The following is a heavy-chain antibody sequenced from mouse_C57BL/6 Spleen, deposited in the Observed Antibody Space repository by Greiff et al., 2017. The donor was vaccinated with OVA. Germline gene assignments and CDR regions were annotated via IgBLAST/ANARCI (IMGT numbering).Heavy chain of an antibody. Sequence: QVQLKQPGTELVKPGASVKLSCKASGYTFTSYWMHWVKQRPGQGLEWIGNINPSNGGTNYNEKFKSKATLTVDKSSSTAYMQLSILTSEDSAVYYCARSLYGNYYFDYWGQGTTLTVSS. V-gene: IGHV1-53*01. CDR2: INPSNGGT. D-gene: IGHD2-1*01. CDR1: GYTFTSYW. J-gene: IGHJ2*01. CDR3: ARSLYGNYYFDY.